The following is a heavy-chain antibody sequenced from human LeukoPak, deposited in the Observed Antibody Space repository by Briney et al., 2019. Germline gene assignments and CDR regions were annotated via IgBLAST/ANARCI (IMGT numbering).Heavy chain of an antibody. J-gene: IGHJ4*02. V-gene: IGHV4-59*01. CDR3: ARVAGDFWSALDY. CDR2: IYYSGST. CDR1: GGSISSYY. Sequence: SETLSLTCTVSGGSISSYYWSWIRQPPGKGLEWIGYIYYSGSTNYNPSLKSRVTMSVDTSKNQFSLKLSSVTAADTAVYYCARVAGDFWSALDYWGQGTLVTVSS. D-gene: IGHD3-3*01.